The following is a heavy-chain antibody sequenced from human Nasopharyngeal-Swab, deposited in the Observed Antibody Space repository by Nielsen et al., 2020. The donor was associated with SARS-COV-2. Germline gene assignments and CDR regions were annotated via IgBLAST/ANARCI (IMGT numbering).Heavy chain of an antibody. V-gene: IGHV3-48*04. CDR2: ISSSSSTI. Sequence: GESLKISCAASGFTFSSYSMNWVRQAPGKGLEWVSYISSSSSTIYYADSVKGRFTISRDNAKNSLYLQMNSLRADDTAVYYCAKFREGRWGQGTLVTVSS. CDR1: GFTFSSYS. J-gene: IGHJ4*02. CDR3: AKFREGR.